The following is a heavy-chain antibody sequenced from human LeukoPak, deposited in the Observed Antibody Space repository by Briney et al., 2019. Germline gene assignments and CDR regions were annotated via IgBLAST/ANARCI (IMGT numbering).Heavy chain of an antibody. CDR3: ARPNEPSVVTAIYNWFDP. D-gene: IGHD2-21*02. CDR2: INPNSGGT. J-gene: IGHJ5*02. Sequence: GASVKVSCKASGYTFTGYYMHWVRQAPGQGLEWMGWINPNSGGTNYAQKFQGRVTMTRDTSISTAYMELSRLRSDHTAVYYCARPNEPSVVTAIYNWFDPWGQGTLVTVSS. CDR1: GYTFTGYY. V-gene: IGHV1-2*02.